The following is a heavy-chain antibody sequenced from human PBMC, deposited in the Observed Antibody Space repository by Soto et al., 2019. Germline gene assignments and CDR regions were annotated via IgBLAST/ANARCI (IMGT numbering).Heavy chain of an antibody. Sequence: ASVKVSCKASGYTFTGYYMHWVRQAPGQGLEWMGWINPNSGGTNYAQKFQGWVTMTRDTSISTAYMELSRLRSDDTAVYYCARDLRVRGSGWPLHYYGMDVWGQGATVTVSS. CDR3: ARDLRVRGSGWPLHYYGMDV. V-gene: IGHV1-2*04. CDR2: INPNSGGT. J-gene: IGHJ6*02. CDR1: GYTFTGYY. D-gene: IGHD6-19*01.